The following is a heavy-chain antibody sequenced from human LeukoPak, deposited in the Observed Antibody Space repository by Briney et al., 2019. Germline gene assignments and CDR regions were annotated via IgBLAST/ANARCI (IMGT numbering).Heavy chain of an antibody. CDR2: FHTSGNT. CDR3: ASTYCTSISCYTSGYAFDI. V-gene: IGHV4-61*02. Sequence: NPSETLSLTCTVSGGSISSGSYYWSWIRQPAGKGLEWIGRFHTSGNTNYNPSLKSRVTISVDTSKNQFSLKLSSVTAADTAVYYCASTYCTSISCYTSGYAFDIWGQGTMVTVSS. CDR1: GGSISSGSYY. J-gene: IGHJ3*02. D-gene: IGHD2-2*02.